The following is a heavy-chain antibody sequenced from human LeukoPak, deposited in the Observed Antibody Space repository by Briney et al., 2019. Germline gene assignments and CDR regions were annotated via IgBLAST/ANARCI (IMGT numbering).Heavy chain of an antibody. CDR1: GFTFSSYA. Sequence: PGGSLRLSCAASGFTFSSYAMSWVRQAPGKGLEWVGRIKSDGGATDYAAPVQGRFTISRDDSKNTFFLQMNSLKAEDTAVYYCTTDLGDYGDYVRCWGQGTLVTVSS. CDR3: TTDLGDYGDYVRC. D-gene: IGHD4-17*01. CDR2: IKSDGGAT. J-gene: IGHJ4*02. V-gene: IGHV3-15*01.